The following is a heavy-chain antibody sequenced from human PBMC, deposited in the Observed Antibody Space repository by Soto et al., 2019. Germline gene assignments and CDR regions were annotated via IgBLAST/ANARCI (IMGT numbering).Heavy chain of an antibody. CDR3: SRAEDY. CDR2: INRDGSEK. J-gene: IGHJ4*01. V-gene: IGHV3-7*01. CDR1: GFTFTTYW. Sequence: EVQLVESGGGLVQPGGSLRLSCAASGFTFTTYWMSWVRQAPGKGLEWVANINRDGSEKYYVDSVKGRFTISRDNAKNSLYLQMNTLRAEDTAVYFCSRAEDYWGHGTRVTVSS.